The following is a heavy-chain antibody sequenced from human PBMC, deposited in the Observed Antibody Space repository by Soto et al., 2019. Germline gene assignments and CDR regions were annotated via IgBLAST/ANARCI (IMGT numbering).Heavy chain of an antibody. CDR2: IYSGGST. CDR1: GFTVSSNY. D-gene: IGHD3-22*01. CDR3: AREKYGFDSSGYYDY. V-gene: IGHV3-53*02. J-gene: IGHJ4*02. Sequence: EVQLVETGGGLIQPGGSLRLSCAASGFTVSSNYMSWVRQAPGKGLEWVSVIYSGGSTYYADSVKGRFTISRDNSKNTLYLQMNSLRAEDTAVYYCAREKYGFDSSGYYDYWGQGTLVTV.